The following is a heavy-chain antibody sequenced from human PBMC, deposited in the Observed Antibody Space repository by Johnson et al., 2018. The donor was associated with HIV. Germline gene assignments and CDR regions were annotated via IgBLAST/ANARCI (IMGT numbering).Heavy chain of an antibody. CDR2: IKQDGSDK. CDR3: AGDRMRTDNGAFDL. J-gene: IGHJ3*01. D-gene: IGHD1-1*01. V-gene: IGHV3-7*04. CDR1: GFTFSSYW. Sequence: EVQLVESGGGLVQPGGSLRLSCAASGFTFSSYWMSWVRQAPGKGLEWVANIKQDGSDKYYVDSVKGRFTISRDNTKNSLYLQMNSLGAEDTAVYYCAGDRMRTDNGAFDLWGQGTMVTVSS.